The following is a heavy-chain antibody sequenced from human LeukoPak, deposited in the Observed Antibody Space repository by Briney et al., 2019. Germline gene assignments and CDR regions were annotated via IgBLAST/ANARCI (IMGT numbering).Heavy chain of an antibody. CDR3: AKRDSSGYLSSGEEYFQH. CDR1: GFTFSSYA. D-gene: IGHD3-22*01. CDR2: VSKKSDYM. J-gene: IGHJ1*01. V-gene: IGHV3-9*01. Sequence: PGGSLRLSCAASGFTFSSYAMSWVRQAPGKGLEWVSGVSKKSDYMAYADSVKGRFTISRDNAKNSLYLQMNSLRAEDTALYYCAKRDSSGYLSSGEEYFQHWGQGTLVTVSS.